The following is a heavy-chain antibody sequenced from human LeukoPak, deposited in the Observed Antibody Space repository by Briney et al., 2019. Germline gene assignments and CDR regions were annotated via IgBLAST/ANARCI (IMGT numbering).Heavy chain of an antibody. CDR3: AREVGSGSYFFDY. D-gene: IGHD1-26*01. J-gene: IGHJ4*02. CDR1: GGSVSSGGYS. CDR2: IYHSGST. Sequence: SETLSLTCAVSGGSVSSGGYSWSWIRQPPGKGLEWIGYIYHSGSTYYNPSLKSRVTISVDTSKNQFSLKLSSVTAADTAVYYCAREVGSGSYFFDYWGQGTLVTVSS. V-gene: IGHV4-30-2*01.